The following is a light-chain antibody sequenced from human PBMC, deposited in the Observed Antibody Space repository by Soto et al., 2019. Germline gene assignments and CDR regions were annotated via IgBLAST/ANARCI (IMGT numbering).Light chain of an antibody. V-gene: IGKV1-9*01. CDR2: AAS. Sequence: IQFPQSPSFLSASVGDRVTITCRASQDISDYLAWYQQRPGKAPKLLIYAASTLQSGVPSRLSGSGSGTEFTLTISSLQPEDFATYSCQQLNSYPLTFGGGTKV. CDR1: QDISDY. J-gene: IGKJ4*01. CDR3: QQLNSYPLT.